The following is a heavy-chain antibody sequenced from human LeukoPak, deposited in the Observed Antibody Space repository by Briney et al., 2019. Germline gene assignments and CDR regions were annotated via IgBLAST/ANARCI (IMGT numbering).Heavy chain of an antibody. CDR3: ARVPSYYYDSSGYLPLDY. V-gene: IGHV1-2*02. CDR1: GYTFTGYY. Sequence: GASVKVSCKASGYTFTGYYTHWVRQAPGQGLEWMGWINPNGGGTNYAQKFQGRVTMTRDTSISTAYMELSRLRSDDTAVYYCARVPSYYYDSSGYLPLDYWGQGTLVTVSS. J-gene: IGHJ4*02. CDR2: INPNGGGT. D-gene: IGHD3-22*01.